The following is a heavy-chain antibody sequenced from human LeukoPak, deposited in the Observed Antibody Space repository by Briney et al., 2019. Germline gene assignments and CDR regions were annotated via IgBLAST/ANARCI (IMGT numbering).Heavy chain of an antibody. CDR3: AKDTRLRTYYYGSGSYSPRGVDY. CDR1: GFTFSSYG. J-gene: IGHJ4*02. CDR2: IRYDGSIK. V-gene: IGHV3-30*02. D-gene: IGHD3-10*01. Sequence: GGSLRLSCAASGFTFSSYGMNWVRQAPGKGLEWVAFIRYDGSIKYYADSVKGRFTISRDNSKNTLYLQMNSLRAEDTAVYYCAKDTRLRTYYYGSGSYSPRGVDYWGQGTLVTVSS.